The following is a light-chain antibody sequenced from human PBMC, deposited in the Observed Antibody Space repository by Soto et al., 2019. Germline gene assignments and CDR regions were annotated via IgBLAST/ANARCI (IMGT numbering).Light chain of an antibody. CDR3: QLYNDWRRM. V-gene: IGKV3-15*01. J-gene: IGKJ1*01. CDR2: GAS. CDR1: QSVGTY. Sequence: EIVMTQSPATLSVSPGERATLSCRASQSVGTYLAWVQQKPGQAPRLLISGASTRAAAISPTFSGGGSGTEFTLPIRTLQPEVFGVYCWQLYNDWRRMFGQGTKVGIK.